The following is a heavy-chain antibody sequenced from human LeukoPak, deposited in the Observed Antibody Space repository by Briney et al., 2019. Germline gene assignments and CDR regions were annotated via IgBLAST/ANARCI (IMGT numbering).Heavy chain of an antibody. J-gene: IGHJ4*02. CDR2: ISGSGANT. CDR3: AKTSVSSGWPELFDF. CDR1: EFTFDSYA. V-gene: IGHV3-23*01. Sequence: PGGSLRLSCAASEFTFDSYAMNWVRQAPGKGLEWVSAISGSGANTYYANSVKGRFTISRDNSKSTLFLQMDSPRAEDTAIYYCAKTSVSSGWPELFDFWGQGTLVTVSS. D-gene: IGHD6-19*01.